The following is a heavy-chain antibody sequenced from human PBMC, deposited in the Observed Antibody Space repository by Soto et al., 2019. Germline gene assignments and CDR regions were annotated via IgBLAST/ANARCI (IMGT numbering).Heavy chain of an antibody. V-gene: IGHV4-39*01. D-gene: IGHD3-10*01. J-gene: IGHJ4*02. Sequence: SETLSLTCTVSGGSISSSSYYWGWIRQPPGKGLEWIGSIYYSGSTYYNPSLKSRVTISVDTSKNQFSLKLSSVTAADTAVYYCARIYGSGSYYNVAPFDYWGQGTLVTVSS. CDR1: GGSISSSSYY. CDR2: IYYSGST. CDR3: ARIYGSGSYYNVAPFDY.